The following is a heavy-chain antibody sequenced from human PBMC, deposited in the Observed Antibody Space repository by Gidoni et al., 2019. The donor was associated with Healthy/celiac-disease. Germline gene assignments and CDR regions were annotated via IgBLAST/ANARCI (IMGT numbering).Heavy chain of an antibody. D-gene: IGHD3-9*01. CDR3: AREGYYDVLTGYAY. Sequence: GTLYLTCAVSGGSISSSNWWSWVRQPPGKGLEWIGEIYHSGSTNYNPSLKSRVTISVDKSKNQFSLKLSSVTAADTAVYYCAREGYYDVLTGYAYWGQGTLVTVSS. CDR2: IYHSGST. CDR1: GGSISSSNW. J-gene: IGHJ4*02. V-gene: IGHV4-4*02.